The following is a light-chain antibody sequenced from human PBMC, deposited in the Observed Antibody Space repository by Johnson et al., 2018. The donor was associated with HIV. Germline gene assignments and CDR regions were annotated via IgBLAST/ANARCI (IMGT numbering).Light chain of an antibody. CDR1: SSNIGNNY. J-gene: IGLJ1*01. CDR2: ENN. V-gene: IGLV1-51*02. Sequence: QSVLTQPPSVSAAPGQKVTISCSGSSSNIGNNYVSWYQQLPGTAPKLLIYENNKRPSVIPDRFSGSKSGTSATLGITGLQTGDEADYYCGTLDSSLIAVFGTGTKVTVL. CDR3: GTLDSSLIAV.